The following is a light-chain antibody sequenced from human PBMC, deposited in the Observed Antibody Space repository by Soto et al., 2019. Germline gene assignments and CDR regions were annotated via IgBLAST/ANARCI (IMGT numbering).Light chain of an antibody. CDR2: GNS. CDR3: QSYDSSLSGWV. V-gene: IGLV1-40*01. CDR1: SSNIGAGYD. Sequence: QSVLTQPPSVSGAPGQRVTISCTGSSSNIGAGYDVHWCQQLPGTAPKLLIYGNSNRPSGVPDRFSGSKSGTSASLAITRLQSEDEADYYCQSYDSSLSGWVFGGGTKLTVL. J-gene: IGLJ3*02.